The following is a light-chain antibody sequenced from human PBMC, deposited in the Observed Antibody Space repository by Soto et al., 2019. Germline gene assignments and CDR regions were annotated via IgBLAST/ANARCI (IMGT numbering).Light chain of an antibody. CDR3: SSYTSSSTLDV. CDR2: EVS. CDR1: SSGVGGYNY. J-gene: IGLJ1*01. Sequence: QSVLTQPASVSRSPGQSITISCTGTSSGVGGYNYVSWYQQHPGKAPKLMIYEVSNRPSGVSNRFSGSKSGNTASLTISGLQAEDEADYYCSSYTSSSTLDVFGTGTKVTVL. V-gene: IGLV2-14*01.